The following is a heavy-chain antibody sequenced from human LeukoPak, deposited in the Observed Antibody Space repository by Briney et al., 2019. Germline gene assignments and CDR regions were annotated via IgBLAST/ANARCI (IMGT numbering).Heavy chain of an antibody. J-gene: IGHJ4*02. CDR3: ARDHPVVVVAAIDY. Sequence: GGSLRLSCAASGFTFSSYEMNWVRQAPGKGLEWVANIKQDGSEKYYVDSVKGRFTISRDNAKNSLYLQMNSLRAEDTAVYYCARDHPVVVVAAIDYWGQGTLVTVSS. CDR2: IKQDGSEK. D-gene: IGHD2-15*01. CDR1: GFTFSSYE. V-gene: IGHV3-7*01.